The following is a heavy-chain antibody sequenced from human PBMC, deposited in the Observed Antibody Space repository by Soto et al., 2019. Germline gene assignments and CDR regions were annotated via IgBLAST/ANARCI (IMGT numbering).Heavy chain of an antibody. Sequence: ASVKVSCKASGYTFTGYYMHWVRQAPGQGLEWMGWINPNSGGTNYAQKFQGRVTMTRDTSISTAYMELSRLRSDDTAVYYCARVGPMVATDAFDIWGQGTMVTVSS. J-gene: IGHJ3*02. CDR2: INPNSGGT. CDR1: GYTFTGYY. D-gene: IGHD5-12*01. V-gene: IGHV1-2*02. CDR3: ARVGPMVATDAFDI.